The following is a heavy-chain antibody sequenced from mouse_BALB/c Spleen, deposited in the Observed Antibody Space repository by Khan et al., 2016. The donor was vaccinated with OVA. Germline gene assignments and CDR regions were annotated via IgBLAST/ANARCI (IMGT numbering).Heavy chain of an antibody. CDR2: ISGDSNTI. J-gene: IGHJ2*01. V-gene: IGHV5-17*02. Sequence: EVQLVESGGGLVQPGGSRKLSCAASGFTFNSYGMHWVRQAPEKGLEWVAYISGDSNTIYYADTVKGRFTISRDNPKNTLFLQMHSLMSEDTAMYYCATSYFYGYYFDYWGPGTTLTVS. CDR3: ATSYFYGYYFDY. D-gene: IGHD1-1*01. CDR1: GFTFNSYG.